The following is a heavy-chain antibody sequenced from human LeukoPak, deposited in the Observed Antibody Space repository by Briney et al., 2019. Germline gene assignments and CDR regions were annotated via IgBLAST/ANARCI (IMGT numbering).Heavy chain of an antibody. Sequence: GGSLRLSCAASGFAFSAYAMHWVRQAPGKGLEWVAVIWFDESNKYYTDSVKGRFTISRDNAKNSLYLQMNSLRAEDTAVYYCASQVVPAALDYWGQGTLVTVSS. CDR3: ASQVVPAALDY. J-gene: IGHJ4*02. D-gene: IGHD2-2*01. CDR2: IWFDESNK. CDR1: GFAFSAYA. V-gene: IGHV3-33*08.